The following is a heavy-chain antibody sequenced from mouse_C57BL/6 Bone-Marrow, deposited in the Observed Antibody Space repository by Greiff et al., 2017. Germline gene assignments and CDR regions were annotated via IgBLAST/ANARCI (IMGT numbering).Heavy chain of an antibody. Sequence: VQLQQPGAELVKPGASVKLSCKASGYTFTSYWMHWVKQRPGQGLEWIGMIHPNSGSTNYNEKFKSKATLTVDKSSSTAYMQLSSLTCEDSAVYYCARRSFYSNVFDYWGQGTTLTVSS. J-gene: IGHJ2*01. V-gene: IGHV1-64*01. CDR3: ARRSFYSNVFDY. CDR2: IHPNSGST. D-gene: IGHD2-5*01. CDR1: GYTFTSYW.